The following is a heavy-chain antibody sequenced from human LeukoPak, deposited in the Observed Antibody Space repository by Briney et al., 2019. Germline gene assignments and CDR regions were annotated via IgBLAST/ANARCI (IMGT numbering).Heavy chain of an antibody. D-gene: IGHD3-10*02. CDR3: AELGITMVGGV. V-gene: IGHV3-48*03. J-gene: IGHJ6*04. Sequence: GGSLRLSCAASGFTFSSYEMNWVRQAPGKGLEWVSYISSSGSTIYYAGSVKGRFTISRDNAKNSLYLQMNSLRAEDTAVYYCAELGITMVGGVWGKGTTVTISS. CDR1: GFTFSSYE. CDR2: ISSSGSTI.